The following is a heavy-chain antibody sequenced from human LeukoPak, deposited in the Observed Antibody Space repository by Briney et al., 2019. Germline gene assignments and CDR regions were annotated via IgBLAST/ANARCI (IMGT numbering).Heavy chain of an antibody. Sequence: GGSLRLSCAASGFTFSSYVMNWVRQAPGKGLEWVSYISSGSSTIYYADSVKGRFTISRDNAKNSLYLQMNSLRDEDTAVYYCTTGSIPQLLLFDYWGQGTLVTVSS. CDR3: TTGSIPQLLLFDY. V-gene: IGHV3-48*02. CDR2: ISSGSSTI. J-gene: IGHJ4*02. CDR1: GFTFSSYV. D-gene: IGHD2-2*01.